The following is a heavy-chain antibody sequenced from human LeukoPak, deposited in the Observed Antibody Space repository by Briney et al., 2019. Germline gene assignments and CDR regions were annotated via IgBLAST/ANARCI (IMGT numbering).Heavy chain of an antibody. CDR3: ARVDRSWFDP. Sequence: ASVKVSCKASGGTYSSYAISWVRQAPGQGLEWMGGIIPIFGTANYAQKFQGRVTITADESTSTAYMELSSLRSEDTAVYYCARVDRSWFDPWGQGTLVTVSS. V-gene: IGHV1-69*13. D-gene: IGHD3-22*01. CDR2: IIPIFGTA. CDR1: GGTYSSYA. J-gene: IGHJ5*02.